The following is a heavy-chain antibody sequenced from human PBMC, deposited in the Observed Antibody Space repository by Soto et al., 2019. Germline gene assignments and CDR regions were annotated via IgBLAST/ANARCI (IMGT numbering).Heavy chain of an antibody. V-gene: IGHV4-30-2*01. CDR2: IYHTGST. D-gene: IGHD3-10*01. J-gene: IGHJ4*02. CDR1: GDSMRSGGYS. Sequence: QLHLQESGSGLVKPSQTLSLTCAVSGDSMRSGGYSWTWIRQPPGRGLEWIGHIYHTGSTSYNPSLKSRVTMSVETSKTQFALKLSSVTAAHTALYYCVRDRGSFFDYWGQGTLVTVSS. CDR3: VRDRGSFFDY.